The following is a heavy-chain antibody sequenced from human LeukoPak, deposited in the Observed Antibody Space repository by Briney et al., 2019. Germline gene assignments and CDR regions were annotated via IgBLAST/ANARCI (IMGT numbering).Heavy chain of an antibody. CDR3: AKDLRGGPRGGFDY. Sequence: PGGSLRLSCAASGFTFSNYAMNWVRQAPGKGLEWVSGISGGGGSTYYADSVKGRFTISRDNSKDTLYLQMNSLRAEDTAVYYCAKDLRGGPRGGFDYWGQGTLVTAPS. CDR2: ISGGGGST. V-gene: IGHV3-23*01. J-gene: IGHJ4*02. D-gene: IGHD2-15*01. CDR1: GFTFSNYA.